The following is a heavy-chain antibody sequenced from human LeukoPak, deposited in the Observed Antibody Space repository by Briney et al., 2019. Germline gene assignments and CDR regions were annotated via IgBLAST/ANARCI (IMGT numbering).Heavy chain of an antibody. CDR3: ARDVLTYDSGRYERFDY. CDR1: GYTFTGHY. J-gene: IGHJ4*02. V-gene: IGHV1-2*02. CDR2: INPNSGGT. Sequence: ASVKVSCKASGYTFTGHYIHWVRQAPGQGLEWMGWINPNSGGTNYAQKFQGRVTVTRDTSISTAYMELSRLRSDDTAVYYCARDVLTYDSGRYERFDYWGQGTLVTVSS. D-gene: IGHD3-10*01.